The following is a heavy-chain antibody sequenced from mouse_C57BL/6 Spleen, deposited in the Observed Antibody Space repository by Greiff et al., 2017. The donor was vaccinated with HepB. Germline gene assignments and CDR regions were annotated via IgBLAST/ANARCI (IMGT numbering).Heavy chain of an antibody. CDR3: ARDGTTVYYAMDY. J-gene: IGHJ4*01. CDR2: IYPGDGDT. Sequence: VQGVESGPELVKPGASVKISCKASGYAFSSSWMNWVKQRPGKGLEWIGRIYPGDGDTNYNGKFKGKATLTADKSSSTAYMQLSSLTSEDSAVYFCARDGTTVYYAMDYWGQGTSVTVSS. V-gene: IGHV1-82*01. CDR1: GYAFSSSW. D-gene: IGHD1-1*01.